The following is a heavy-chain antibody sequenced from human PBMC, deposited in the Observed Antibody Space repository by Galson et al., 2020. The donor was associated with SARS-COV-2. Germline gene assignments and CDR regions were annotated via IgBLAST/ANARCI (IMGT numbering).Heavy chain of an antibody. CDR1: GFTFSSYA. Sequence: RLSCAASGFTFSSYAMSWVRQAPGKGLEWVSAISGSGGSTYYADSVKGRFTISRDNSKNTLYLQMNSLRAEDTAVYYCASPRQPYYYDSSGMGAFDYWGQGTLVTVSS. V-gene: IGHV3-23*01. D-gene: IGHD3-22*01. CDR3: ASPRQPYYYDSSGMGAFDY. CDR2: ISGSGGST. J-gene: IGHJ4*02.